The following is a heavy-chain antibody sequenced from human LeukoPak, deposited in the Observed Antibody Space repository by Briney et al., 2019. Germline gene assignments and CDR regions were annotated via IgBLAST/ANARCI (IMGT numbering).Heavy chain of an antibody. V-gene: IGHV3-23*01. D-gene: IGHD2-8*01. CDR2: ISGSGYYT. Sequence: GGSLRLSCEASGFTFSSYAMTWVRQAPGKGLEWVSSISGSGYYTYCTDSVQGRFTISRDNSKNTLYLKMDSLRAEDTAIYYCAKDGQPSTRSYLCTNGICYQDYWGQGTLVTVSS. J-gene: IGHJ4*02. CDR1: GFTFSSYA. CDR3: AKDGQPSTRSYLCTNGICYQDY.